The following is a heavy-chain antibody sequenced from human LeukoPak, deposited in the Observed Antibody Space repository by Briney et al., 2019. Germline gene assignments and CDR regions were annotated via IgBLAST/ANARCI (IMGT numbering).Heavy chain of an antibody. J-gene: IGHJ6*02. CDR3: ARTSTSGFGELFDGMDV. Sequence: ASVKVSCKASGYTFTCYYMHWVRQAPGQGLEWMGWINPNSGGTNYAQKFQGRVTMTRDTSISTAYMELSRLRSDDTAVYYCARTSTSGFGELFDGMDVWGQGTTVTVSS. V-gene: IGHV1-2*02. CDR1: GYTFTCYY. CDR2: INPNSGGT. D-gene: IGHD3-10*01.